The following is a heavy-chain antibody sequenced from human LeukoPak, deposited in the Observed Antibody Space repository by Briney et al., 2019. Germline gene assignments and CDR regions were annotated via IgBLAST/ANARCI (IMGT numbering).Heavy chain of an antibody. CDR3: AKDGSRTFDY. CDR2: ISGSGGST. D-gene: IGHD6-13*01. Sequence: PGGSLRLSCAVPGFTFSSYAMSWVRQAPGKGLEWVSAISGSGGSTYYADSVKGRFTISRDNPKNTLYLQMNSLRAEDTAVYYCAKDGSRTFDYWGQGTLVTVSS. CDR1: GFTFSSYA. V-gene: IGHV3-23*01. J-gene: IGHJ4*02.